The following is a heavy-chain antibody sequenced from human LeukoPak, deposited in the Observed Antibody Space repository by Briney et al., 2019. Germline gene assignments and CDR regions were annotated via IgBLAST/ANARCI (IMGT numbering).Heavy chain of an antibody. CDR3: ARAPLDDCGGDCHSAAAGINWFDP. J-gene: IGHJ5*02. Sequence: SETLSLTCAVYGGSFSGYYWSWIRQPPGKGLEWIGEINHSGSTNYNPSLKSRVTISVDTSKNQFSLKLSSVTAADTAVYYCARAPLDDCGGDCHSAAAGINWFDPWGQGTLVTVSS. D-gene: IGHD2-21*02. CDR1: GGSFSGYY. CDR2: INHSGST. V-gene: IGHV4-34*01.